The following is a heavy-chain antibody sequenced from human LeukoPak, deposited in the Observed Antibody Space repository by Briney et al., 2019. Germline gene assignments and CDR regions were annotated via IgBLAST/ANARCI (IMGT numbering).Heavy chain of an antibody. CDR1: GYTFIDYD. CDR2: MSPHNGHT. Sequence: AASVTVSCTASGYTFIDYDINWVRQAPGQGLAWMGLMSPHNGHTEYAQNFQGRVTMTRDTSTGTAYMELRSLRSEDTAVYYCARRTPRCGGTCYDAFDVWGQGTMVTVSS. V-gene: IGHV1-8*01. D-gene: IGHD2-21*01. CDR3: ARRTPRCGGTCYDAFDV. J-gene: IGHJ3*01.